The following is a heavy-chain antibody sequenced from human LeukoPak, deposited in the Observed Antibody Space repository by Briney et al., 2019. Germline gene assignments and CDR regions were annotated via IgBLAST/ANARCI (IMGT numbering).Heavy chain of an antibody. CDR2: ISGSAGNT. Sequence: GGSLRLSCAASGFTFSSYAMSWVRQAPGKGLGWVSAISGSAGNTYYADSVKGRFTISRDNSKNTLYLQMNSLRVEDTAVYYCAKDPYYGSGSYYAFDYWGQGTLVTVSS. J-gene: IGHJ4*02. CDR1: GFTFSSYA. V-gene: IGHV3-23*01. D-gene: IGHD3-10*01. CDR3: AKDPYYGSGSYYAFDY.